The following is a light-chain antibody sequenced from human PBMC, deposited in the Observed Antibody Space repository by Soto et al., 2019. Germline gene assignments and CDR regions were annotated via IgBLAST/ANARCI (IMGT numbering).Light chain of an antibody. CDR2: EVS. CDR3: SSYTSSSTKV. CDR1: SSDVGGYNY. Sequence: QSVLTQPASVSGSPGQSITISCTGTSSDVGGYNYVSWYQQHPGKAPKLMIYEVSNRPSGVSNRFSGYKSGNTASLTISGLQAEDEADYYCSSYTSSSTKVFGTGTKV. J-gene: IGLJ1*01. V-gene: IGLV2-14*01.